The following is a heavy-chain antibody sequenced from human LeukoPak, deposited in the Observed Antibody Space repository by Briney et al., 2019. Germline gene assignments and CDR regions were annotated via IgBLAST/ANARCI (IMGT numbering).Heavy chain of an antibody. CDR2: VSYDGSDK. Sequence: PGRSLRLSCAPSGXTFSSYGIHWVRQAPGKGLECVATVSYDGSDKYYADSVKGRFTISRDNSKNTLYLQMSSLRAEDTAVYYCARDRCTNGVCYLDYWGQGTLVTVSS. D-gene: IGHD2-8*01. J-gene: IGHJ4*02. CDR3: ARDRCTNGVCYLDY. V-gene: IGHV3-33*05. CDR1: GXTFSSYG.